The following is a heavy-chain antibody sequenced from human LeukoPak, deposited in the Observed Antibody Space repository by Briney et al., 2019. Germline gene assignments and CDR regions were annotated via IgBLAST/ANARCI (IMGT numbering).Heavy chain of an antibody. CDR1: GGSISSGDYY. J-gene: IGHJ4*02. V-gene: IGHV4-30-4*08. Sequence: SQTLSLTCTVSGGSISSGDYYWSWIRQPPGKGLEWIGYIYCSGSTYYNQSLKSRVTISVDTSKNQFSLKLSSVTAADTAVYYCAKEYYYDSSGYFLWGQGTLVTASS. D-gene: IGHD3-22*01. CDR2: IYCSGST. CDR3: AKEYYYDSSGYFL.